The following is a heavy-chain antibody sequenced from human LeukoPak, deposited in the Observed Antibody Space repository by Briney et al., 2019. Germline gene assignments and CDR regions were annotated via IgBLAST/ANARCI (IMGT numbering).Heavy chain of an antibody. D-gene: IGHD3-22*01. CDR3: ASSSLYYYDSSGGLDY. J-gene: IGHJ4*02. V-gene: IGHV4-59*01. CDR2: IYYSGST. Sequence: SETLSLTCTVSGGSISSYYWSWIRQPPGKGLEWIGYIYYSGSTNYNPSLKSRVTISVDTSKNQFSLKLSSVTAADTAVYYCASSSLYYYDSSGGLDYWGQGTLVTVSS. CDR1: GGSISSYY.